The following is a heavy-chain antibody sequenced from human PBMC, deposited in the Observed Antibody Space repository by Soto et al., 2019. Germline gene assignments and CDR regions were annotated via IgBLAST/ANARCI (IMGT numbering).Heavy chain of an antibody. CDR3: ARGRYCSRTRCPKDYYYYMDV. V-gene: IGHV1-69*02. D-gene: IGHD2-2*01. Sequence: QVQLVQSGAEVKKPGSSVKVSCKASGGTFSSYTISWVRQAPGQGLEWMGRIIPILGIANYAQKFQGRVTITADKSTSTAYMELSSLRCEYTAVCYCARGRYCSRTRCPKDYYYYMDVCVKGTTVTVSS. J-gene: IGHJ6*03. CDR2: IIPILGIA. CDR1: GGTFSSYT.